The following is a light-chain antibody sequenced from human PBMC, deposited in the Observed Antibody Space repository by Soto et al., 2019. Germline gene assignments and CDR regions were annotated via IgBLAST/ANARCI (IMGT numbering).Light chain of an antibody. Sequence: EIVLTQSPVTLSLSPGERATLSCGASQSVNSDYLAWYQQKPGQAPRLLIYDASSRATGIPDRFGGSGSGTDFTLTISRLEPEDFAMYYCQQYGGSPQTFGRGTKVDIK. J-gene: IGKJ1*01. CDR2: DAS. V-gene: IGKV3-20*01. CDR1: QSVNSDY. CDR3: QQYGGSPQT.